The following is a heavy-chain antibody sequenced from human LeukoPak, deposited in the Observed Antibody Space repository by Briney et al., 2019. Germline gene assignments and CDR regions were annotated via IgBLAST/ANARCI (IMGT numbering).Heavy chain of an antibody. CDR1: GGSISSGDYY. V-gene: IGHV4-30-4*01. CDR3: ARGSRYSARHAYYFDY. D-gene: IGHD6-13*01. J-gene: IGHJ4*02. CDR2: IYYSGST. Sequence: PSQTLSLTCTVSGGSISSGDYYWSWIRQPPGKGLEWIGYIYYSGSTYYNPSLKSRVTISVDTSKNQFSLKLSSVTAADTAVYYCARGSRYSARHAYYFDYWGQGTLVTVSS.